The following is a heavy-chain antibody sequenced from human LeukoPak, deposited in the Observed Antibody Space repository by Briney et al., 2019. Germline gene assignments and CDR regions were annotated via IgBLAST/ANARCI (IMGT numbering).Heavy chain of an antibody. Sequence: ASVKVSCKASGYTFTGYYMHWVRRAPGQGLEWMGWINPNSGGTNYAQKFQGRVTMTRDTSISTAYMELSRLRSDDTAVYYCARSIYYYGSGSYYGNYWGQGTLVTVSS. D-gene: IGHD3-10*01. CDR1: GYTFTGYY. CDR3: ARSIYYYGSGSYYGNY. V-gene: IGHV1-2*02. J-gene: IGHJ4*02. CDR2: INPNSGGT.